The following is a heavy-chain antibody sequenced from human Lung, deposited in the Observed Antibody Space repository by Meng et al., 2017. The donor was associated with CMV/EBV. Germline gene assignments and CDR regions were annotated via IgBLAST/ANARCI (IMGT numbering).Heavy chain of an antibody. Sequence: GESLKISCAASGFTFSSYSMNWVRQAPGKGLEWVSSISSSSSYIYYADSVKGRFTISRDNAKNSLYLQMNSLRAEDTAVYYCATSRGSGWYRIGWFDPWGQGTXVTVSS. J-gene: IGHJ5*02. CDR2: ISSSSSYI. D-gene: IGHD6-19*01. CDR1: GFTFSSYS. V-gene: IGHV3-21*01. CDR3: ATSRGSGWYRIGWFDP.